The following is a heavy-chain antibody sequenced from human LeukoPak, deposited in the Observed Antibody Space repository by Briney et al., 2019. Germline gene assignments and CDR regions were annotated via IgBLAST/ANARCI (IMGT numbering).Heavy chain of an antibody. J-gene: IGHJ6*02. CDR1: GFTFRSCA. Sequence: GGSLRLSCAASGFTFRSCAMNWVRQAPGKGLEWVSYISSTSSTIYYADSVRGRFTISRDNAKNSLYLQMNSLRAEDTAVYYCARPSSGSYLGYYYYYGMDVWGQGTTVTVSS. CDR3: ARPSSGSYLGYYYYYGMDV. CDR2: ISSTSSTI. D-gene: IGHD1-26*01. V-gene: IGHV3-48*04.